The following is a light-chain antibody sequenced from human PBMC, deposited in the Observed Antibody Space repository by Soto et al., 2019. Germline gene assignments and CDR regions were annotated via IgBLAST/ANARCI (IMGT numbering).Light chain of an antibody. CDR2: DAS. Sequence: DIQMTQSPSSLSASVGDRVTITCQASQDINIYLNWYQQKPGKAPKLLIYDASNLETGVPSRFSGSGSGTEFTFTISSLQPEDIATYFCQQYLNLLTFDGGTKVEIK. V-gene: IGKV1-33*01. J-gene: IGKJ4*01. CDR3: QQYLNLLT. CDR1: QDINIY.